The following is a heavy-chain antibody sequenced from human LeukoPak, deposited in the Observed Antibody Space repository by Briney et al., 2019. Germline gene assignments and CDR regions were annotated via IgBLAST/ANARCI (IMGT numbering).Heavy chain of an antibody. D-gene: IGHD1-1*01. CDR1: GFTVSSNY. CDR2: ISGSGGST. V-gene: IGHV3-23*01. J-gene: IGHJ4*02. Sequence: PGGSLRLSCAASGFTVSSNYMSWVRQAPGKGLEWVSAISGSGGSTYYADSVKGRFTISRDNSKSTLYLQMNSLRAEDTAVYYCAKDAWNDVADYWGQGTLVTVSS. CDR3: AKDAWNDVADY.